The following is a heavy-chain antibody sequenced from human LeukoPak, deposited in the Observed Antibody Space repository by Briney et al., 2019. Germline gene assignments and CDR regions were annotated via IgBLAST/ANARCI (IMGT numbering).Heavy chain of an antibody. V-gene: IGHV4-4*02. CDR1: GGSISSNNW. CDR3: AVGYYESGSNSSPGCHAFDV. J-gene: IGHJ3*01. CDR2: IYHSGST. D-gene: IGHD3-10*01. Sequence: SGTLSLTCAVSGGSISSNNWWSLVRQPPGKGLEWIGEIYHSGSTDYNPSLESRVTISVDKSKNQFSLKLSSVTAADTAVYYCAVGYYESGSNSSPGCHAFDVWGQGTMVTVSS.